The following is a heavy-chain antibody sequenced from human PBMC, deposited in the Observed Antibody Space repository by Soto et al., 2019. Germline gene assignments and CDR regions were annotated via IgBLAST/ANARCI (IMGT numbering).Heavy chain of an antibody. Sequence: PSETRSLTCTVSGGSINSAGYYWSWIRQHPGKGLEWIGYIYYSGITYYNPSLKSRVTISVDTSKNQFSLKLTSVTAEETAVYYCARDPVRGAARVYYYYGMDVGGQGTTVP. J-gene: IGHJ6*02. V-gene: IGHV4-31*03. CDR1: GGSINSAGYY. CDR2: IYYSGIT. CDR3: ARDPVRGAARVYYYYGMDV. D-gene: IGHD3-10*01.